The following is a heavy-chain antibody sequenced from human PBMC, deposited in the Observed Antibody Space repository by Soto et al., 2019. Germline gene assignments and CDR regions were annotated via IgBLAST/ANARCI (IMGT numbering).Heavy chain of an antibody. V-gene: IGHV1-69*13. J-gene: IGHJ3*02. CDR2: IIPIFGTA. CDR3: ARARSTSCYYGSCAFDI. CDR1: GGTFSSYA. Sequence: ASVKVSCKASGGTFSSYAISWVRQAPGQGLEWMGGIIPIFGTASYAQKFQGRVTIAADESTSTAYMELSSLRSEDTAVYYCARARSTSCYYGSCAFDIWGQGTMVTVSS. D-gene: IGHD2-2*01.